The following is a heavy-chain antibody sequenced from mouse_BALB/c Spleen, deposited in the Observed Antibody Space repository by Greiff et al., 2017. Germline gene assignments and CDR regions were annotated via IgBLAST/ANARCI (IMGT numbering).Heavy chain of an antibody. CDR3: AIYYGNYAWFAY. V-gene: IGHV1-9*01. J-gene: IGHJ3*01. D-gene: IGHD2-1*01. Sequence: VNVVESGAELMKPGASVKISCKATGYTFSSYWIEWVKQRPGHGLEWIGEILPGSGSTNYNEKFKGKATFTADTSSNTAYMQLSSLTSEDSAVYYCAIYYGNYAWFAYWGQGTLVTVSA. CDR1: GYTFSSYW. CDR2: ILPGSGST.